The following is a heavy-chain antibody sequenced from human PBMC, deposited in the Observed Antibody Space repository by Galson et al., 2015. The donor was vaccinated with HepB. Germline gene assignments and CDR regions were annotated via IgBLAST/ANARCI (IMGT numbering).Heavy chain of an antibody. J-gene: IGHJ4*02. Sequence: SLRLSCAASGFTFSSYWMHWVRHAPGKGLVWVSRTNSEGSSTSYADSVKGRFTISRDNAKNTLYLQMNSLRAEDTAVYYCARDYYGSGSPDYWGQGTLVTVSS. CDR3: ARDYYGSGSPDY. V-gene: IGHV3-74*01. CDR1: GFTFSSYW. CDR2: TNSEGSST. D-gene: IGHD3-10*01.